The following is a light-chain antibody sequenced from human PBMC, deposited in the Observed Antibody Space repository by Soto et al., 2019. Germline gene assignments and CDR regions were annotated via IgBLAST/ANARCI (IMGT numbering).Light chain of an antibody. V-gene: IGLV2-14*01. CDR2: GVN. J-gene: IGLJ1*01. CDR1: SXDFAVYNY. CDR3: SSHTTIGTLQV. Sequence: QSALTQPASVSGSPGQSITISCTGTSXDFAVYNYVSWYQLHPGKAPKLMIYGVNIRTSGVSNRFSGSKSGNTASLTISGLQAEDEADYYCSSHTTIGTLQVFGPGTTLTV.